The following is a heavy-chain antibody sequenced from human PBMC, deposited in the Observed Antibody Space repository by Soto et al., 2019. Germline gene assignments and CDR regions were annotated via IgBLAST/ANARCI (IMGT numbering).Heavy chain of an antibody. V-gene: IGHV4-31*03. CDR2: IYYSGST. CDR3: ASNKAAVLEYYFDY. J-gene: IGHJ4*02. D-gene: IGHD3-3*01. CDR1: GGSISSGGYY. Sequence: QVQLQESGPGLVKPSQTLSLTCTVSGGSISSGGYYWSWIRQHPGKGLEWIGYIYYSGSTYYNPSLKSRVNISVDPSKNQFSLKLSSVTAADTAVYYCASNKAAVLEYYFDYWGQGTLVTVSS.